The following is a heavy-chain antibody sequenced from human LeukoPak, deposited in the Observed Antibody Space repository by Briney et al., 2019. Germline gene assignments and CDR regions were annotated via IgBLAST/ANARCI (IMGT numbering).Heavy chain of an antibody. CDR3: ARPSGLYYFNLPDY. D-gene: IGHD3-22*01. Sequence: QSGGSLRLSCAASGFTFSTYWMTWVRQTPGKGPEWVANINQDGSQIYYVDSVKGRFTISRDNAKNALYLQMNSLRVEDTAVYYCARPSGLYYFNLPDYWGQGTLVTVSS. J-gene: IGHJ4*02. CDR1: GFTFSTYW. V-gene: IGHV3-7*01. CDR2: INQDGSQI.